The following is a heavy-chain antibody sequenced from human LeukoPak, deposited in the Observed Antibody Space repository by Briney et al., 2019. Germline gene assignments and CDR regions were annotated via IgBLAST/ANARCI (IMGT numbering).Heavy chain of an antibody. D-gene: IGHD3-9*01. CDR3: ASGSSLRYFDHCFDY. J-gene: IGHJ4*02. CDR1: GFTFSNYA. Sequence: GGSLRLSCAASGFTFSNYAMNWVRQAPGKGLEGVANIKQDGSEKYYVDSVKGRFTISRDNAKNSLYLQMNSLRAEASAVYYCASGSSLRYFDHCFDYWGQGTLVTVSS. V-gene: IGHV3-7*01. CDR2: IKQDGSEK.